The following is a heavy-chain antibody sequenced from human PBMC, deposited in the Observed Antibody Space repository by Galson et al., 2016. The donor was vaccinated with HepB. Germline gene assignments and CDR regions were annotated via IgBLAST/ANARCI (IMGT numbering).Heavy chain of an antibody. CDR2: ISNRGST. D-gene: IGHD2-8*02. V-gene: IGHV4-39*01. J-gene: IGHJ4*02. CDR1: GGSISSGAYH. CDR3: ATHRTGPTGFPFDN. Sequence: ETLSLTCTVSGGSISSGAYHWGWIRQPPGKGLEWIGSISNRGSTPYNPSLKSRITISIDTSKNQFSLNLRSVTAAGTAVYYCATHRTGPTGFPFDNWGQGTLVTVSS.